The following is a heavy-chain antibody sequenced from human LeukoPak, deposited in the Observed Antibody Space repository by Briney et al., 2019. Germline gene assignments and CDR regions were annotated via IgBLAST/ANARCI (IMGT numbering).Heavy chain of an antibody. J-gene: IGHJ4*02. Sequence: GGSLRLSCAASGFIFSNYWMSWVRQTPGKGLEWVANINQDGSDTYYVDSVKGRFTTSRDNAKNSLYLQMNSLRDEDTAVYHCARDRRLYCTSSSCYSNDYWGQGTLVTVSS. CDR3: ARDRRLYCTSSSCYSNDY. V-gene: IGHV3-7*01. CDR2: INQDGSDT. D-gene: IGHD2-2*01. CDR1: GFIFSNYW.